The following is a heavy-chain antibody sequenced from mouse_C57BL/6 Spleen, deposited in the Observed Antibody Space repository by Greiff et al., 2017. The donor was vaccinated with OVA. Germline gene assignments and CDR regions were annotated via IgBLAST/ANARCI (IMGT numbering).Heavy chain of an antibody. J-gene: IGHJ2*01. CDR1: GYAFSSSW. D-gene: IGHD2-1*01. CDR3: ARSGSDYGNSFDY. CDR2: IYPGDGDT. Sequence: QVQLQQSGAELVKPGASVKISCKASGYAFSSSWMNWVKQRPGQGLEWIGQIYPGDGDTNYNGKFKGKATLTADKSSSTAYMQLSRLTAEDSAVYCGARSGSDYGNSFDYWGQGTTLTVSS. V-gene: IGHV1-80*01.